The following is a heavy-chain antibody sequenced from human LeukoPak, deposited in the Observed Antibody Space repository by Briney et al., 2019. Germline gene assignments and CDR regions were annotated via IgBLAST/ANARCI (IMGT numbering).Heavy chain of an antibody. V-gene: IGHV1-46*01. Sequence: ASVKVSCKASGYTFSSYYMHWVRQAPGQGLEWMGMINPSGDSTNYAQKFLGRVTMTRDTSISTAYMELSRLRSDDTAVYYCARGPHWDPHFDYWGQGTLVTVSS. CDR3: ARGPHWDPHFDY. J-gene: IGHJ4*02. CDR2: INPSGDST. CDR1: GYTFSSYY. D-gene: IGHD7-27*01.